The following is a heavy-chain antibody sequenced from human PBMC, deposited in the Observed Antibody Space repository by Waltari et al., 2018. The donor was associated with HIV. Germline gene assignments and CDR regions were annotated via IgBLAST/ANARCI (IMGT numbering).Heavy chain of an antibody. Sequence: QVHLVESGGGVVQPGRSLRLSCAASGFTFSTYVMHWVRQAPGKGVDWVADIAYDGSDKYHADSVKGRFTISRDNSRNTLYLQMNRLRPEDTAVYFCAREFYYDSTGYNSGFDYWGQGTLVTVSS. CDR3: AREFYYDSTGYNSGFDY. J-gene: IGHJ4*02. D-gene: IGHD3-22*01. CDR2: IAYDGSDK. CDR1: GFTFSTYV. V-gene: IGHV3-30*01.